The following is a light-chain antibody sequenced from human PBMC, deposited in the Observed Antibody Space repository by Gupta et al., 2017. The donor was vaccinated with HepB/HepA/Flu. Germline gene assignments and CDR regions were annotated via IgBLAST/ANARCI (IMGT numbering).Light chain of an antibody. CDR2: AAS. CDR1: QSVSSN. J-gene: IGKJ4*01. Sequence: EIVMTQSPATLSVSPGERATLSCRASQSVSSNFAWYQQKPGQAPRLLIYAASTRATGVPARFRGSGSDTEFTLTISSLRSEDFAVYYCQQYDNWPLTFCGGTKVEIK. CDR3: QQYDNWPLT. V-gene: IGKV3-15*01.